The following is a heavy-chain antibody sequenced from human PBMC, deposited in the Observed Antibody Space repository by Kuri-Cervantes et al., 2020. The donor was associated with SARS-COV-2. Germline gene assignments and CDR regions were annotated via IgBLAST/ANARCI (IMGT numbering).Heavy chain of an antibody. D-gene: IGHD3-3*01. CDR3: ARGPAHDFWSGYRFDY. J-gene: IGHJ4*02. V-gene: IGHV4-59*08. Sequence: SETLSLTCAVSGGSFSRYYWNWVRQPPGKGLEWIGYVYNTGSTGYNPSLKSRVIISVDTSKNQFSLKLSSVTAADTAVYYCARGPAHDFWSGYRFDYWGQGTLVTVSS. CDR2: VYNTGST. CDR1: GGSFSRYY.